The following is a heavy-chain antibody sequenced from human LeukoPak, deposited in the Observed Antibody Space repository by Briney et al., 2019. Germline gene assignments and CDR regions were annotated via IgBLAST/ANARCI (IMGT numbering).Heavy chain of an antibody. Sequence: AVKVSCKSSAGTFTSYAISWVRQPPAQGQEWVGSIIPILGIANYAEKFQGRVTITADKSTSTAYMELSSLRSEDTAVYYCARVPYYYDSSTYEGWGQGTLVTVSS. CDR3: ARVPYYYDSSTYEG. CDR2: IIPILGIA. J-gene: IGHJ4*02. V-gene: IGHV1-69*04. CDR1: AGTFTSYA. D-gene: IGHD3-22*01.